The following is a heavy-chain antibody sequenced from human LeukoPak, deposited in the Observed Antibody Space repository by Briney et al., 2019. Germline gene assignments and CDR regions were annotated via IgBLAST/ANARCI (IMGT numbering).Heavy chain of an antibody. CDR2: MNPNSGNT. D-gene: IGHD1-1*01. V-gene: IGHV1-8*01. CDR1: GYTFTSHD. J-gene: IGHJ4*02. Sequence: ASVKVSCKASGYTFTSHDINWVRQATGQGLEWMGWMNPNSGNTGYAQKFQGRVAMTRDTSINTAYLDLYSLRSEDTAVYYCARGYSPSVRTTGNDYWGQGTLVTVSS. CDR3: ARGYSPSVRTTGNDY.